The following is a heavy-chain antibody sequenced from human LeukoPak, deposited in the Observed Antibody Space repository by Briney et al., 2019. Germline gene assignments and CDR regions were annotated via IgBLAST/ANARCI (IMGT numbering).Heavy chain of an antibody. J-gene: IGHJ5*02. Sequence: GGSLRLSCSASGFTFNSYPVRWVRQAPGKGLEYVSGISRNGGSTYYADSVKGRFTISRDNSKNTLYLQMNSLRAEDTAVYYCARDELKVKSFDPWGQGTLVTVSS. CDR1: GFTFNSYP. V-gene: IGHV3-64*04. D-gene: IGHD3-22*01. CDR3: ARDELKVKSFDP. CDR2: ISRNGGST.